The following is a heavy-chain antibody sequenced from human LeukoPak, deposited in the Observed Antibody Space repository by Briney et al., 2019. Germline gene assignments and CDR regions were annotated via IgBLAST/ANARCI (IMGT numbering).Heavy chain of an antibody. V-gene: IGHV4-30-4*01. CDR1: GGSISSGDYY. D-gene: IGHD4-17*01. J-gene: IGHJ3*02. CDR3: ARVALLYGDYVGAFDI. CDR2: IYYSGTT. Sequence: SETLSLTCTVSGGSISSGDYYWSWIRQPPGKGLEGVGYIYYSGTTYYNPSIKSRVSISVDTSKNQFSLKLSSVTAADTAVYYCARVALLYGDYVGAFDIWGQGTMVTVSS.